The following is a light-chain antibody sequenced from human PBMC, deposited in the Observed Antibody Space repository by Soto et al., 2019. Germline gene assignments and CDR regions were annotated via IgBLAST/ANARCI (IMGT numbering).Light chain of an antibody. J-gene: IGKJ5*01. Sequence: VLTQSPGTLSLSPGERATISCRANQSISSSYLAWYQHKPGQAPRLPIYGASSRATAIPHRFSGSGSGTDFTLTISRLEPEDCGVYYCQQSGGSPPYTFGQGTRLEIK. V-gene: IGKV3-20*01. CDR3: QQSGGSPPYT. CDR2: GAS. CDR1: QSISSSY.